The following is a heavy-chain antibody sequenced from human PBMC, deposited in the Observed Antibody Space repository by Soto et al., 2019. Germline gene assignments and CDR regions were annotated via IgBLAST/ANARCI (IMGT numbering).Heavy chain of an antibody. CDR3: ARVPRPYYYYYGMDA. CDR2: INHSGST. Sequence: SETLSLTCAVYGGSFSGYYWSWIRQPPGKGLEWIGEINHSGSTNYNPSLKSRVTISVDTSKNQFSLKLSSVTAADTAVYYCARVPRPYYYYYGMDAWGQGTTVTVSS. J-gene: IGHJ6*02. D-gene: IGHD6-6*01. V-gene: IGHV4-34*01. CDR1: GGSFSGYY.